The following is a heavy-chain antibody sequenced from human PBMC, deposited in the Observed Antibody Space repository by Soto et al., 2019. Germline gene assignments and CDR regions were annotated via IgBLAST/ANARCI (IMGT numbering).Heavy chain of an antibody. D-gene: IGHD3-10*01. J-gene: IGHJ3*02. CDR2: IIPIFGTT. CDR1: GGTFSSYA. CDR3: AGSFKYGSGTFDAFDI. Sequence: ASLKVSSKTSGGTFSSYAISWVRQAPGQGLEWMGGIIPIFGTTNYAEKFRGRVSITADESTSTAYVELSSLRSEDTAVYYCAGSFKYGSGTFDAFDIWGQGTMVTVSS. V-gene: IGHV1-69*13.